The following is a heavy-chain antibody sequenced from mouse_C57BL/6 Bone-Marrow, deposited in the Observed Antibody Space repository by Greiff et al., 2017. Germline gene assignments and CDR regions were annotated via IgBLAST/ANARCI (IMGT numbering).Heavy chain of an antibody. J-gene: IGHJ2*01. CDR3: ALRDY. CDR2: ILPGSGST. V-gene: IGHV1-9*01. Sequence: VKLKQSGAELMKPGASVKLSCKATGYTFTGYWIEWVKQRPGHGLEWIGEILPGSGSTNYTEKFKGKATFTADTSSNTAYMQLSSLTTEDSAIYYCALRDYWGQGTTLTVSS. CDR1: GYTFTGYW.